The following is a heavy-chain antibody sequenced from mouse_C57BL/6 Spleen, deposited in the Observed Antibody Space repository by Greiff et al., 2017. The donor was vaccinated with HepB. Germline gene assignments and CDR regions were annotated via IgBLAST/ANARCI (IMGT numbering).Heavy chain of an antibody. V-gene: IGHV3-1*01. D-gene: IGHD4-1*01. CDR2: ISYSGST. J-gene: IGHJ3*01. CDR3: ARAELGPAWFAY. CDR1: GYSITSGYD. Sequence: VQLKESGPGMVKPSQSLSLTCTVTGYSITSGYDWHWIRHFPGNKLEWMGYISYSGSTNYNPSLKSRISITHDTSKNHFFLKLNSVTTEDTATYYCARAELGPAWFAYWGQGTLVTVSA.